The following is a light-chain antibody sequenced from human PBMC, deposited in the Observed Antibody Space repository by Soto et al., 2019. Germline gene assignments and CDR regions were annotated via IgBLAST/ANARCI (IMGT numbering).Light chain of an antibody. V-gene: IGKV3-20*01. CDR1: QSVSNNY. CDR2: GAY. Sequence: EIVLTQSPGTLSLSPGERATLSCRASQSVSNNYLAWYQQKPGQAPRLLIYGAYNRATGIPDRFSGSGSGTDFPLTISRLEAEVFAVYYCQQYGSSGTVGQGTKVEIK. J-gene: IGKJ1*01. CDR3: QQYGSSGT.